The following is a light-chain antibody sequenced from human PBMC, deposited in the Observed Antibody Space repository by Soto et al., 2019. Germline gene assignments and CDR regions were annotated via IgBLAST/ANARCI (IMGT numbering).Light chain of an antibody. CDR2: GAS. Sequence: EIVMTQSPATLSVSPGERATLSCRASQGVNSNLAWYQQKPGQAPRLLIYGASNRASGIPARFSGSGSGTEFTLTISSLQSEDFAVYYCQQYRSWPRTFGQGTKVDI. CDR3: QQYRSWPRT. J-gene: IGKJ1*01. CDR1: QGVNSN. V-gene: IGKV3-15*01.